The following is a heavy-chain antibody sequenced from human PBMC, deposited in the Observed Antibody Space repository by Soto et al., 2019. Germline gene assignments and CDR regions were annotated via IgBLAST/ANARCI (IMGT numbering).Heavy chain of an antibody. D-gene: IGHD1-26*01. CDR2: ISGSGGST. CDR1: GFTFSSCA. J-gene: IGHJ4*02. V-gene: IGHV3-23*01. CDR3: AGTPSYYFCDY. Sequence: PGGSLRLSCAASGFTFSSCAMSWVRQAPEKGLEWVSVISGSGGSTYYADSVKGRFTISRDNSKNTLYLQMNSLRAEDTAVYYCAGTPSYYFCDYWGRGTLVTVSS.